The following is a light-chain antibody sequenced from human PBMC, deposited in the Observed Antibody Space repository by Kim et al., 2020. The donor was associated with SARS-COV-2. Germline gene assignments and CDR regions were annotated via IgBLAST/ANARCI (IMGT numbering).Light chain of an antibody. V-gene: IGKV1-27*01. CDR3: QKYDNAPYS. J-gene: IGKJ2*03. Sequence: SASVGDRVTITCRASQGISNYLDWYQQRPGKVPKLLIHAASTLHSGVPSRFSGSGSGTHFTLTISSLQPEDVATYYCQKYDNAPYSFGQGTKLEI. CDR1: QGISNY. CDR2: AAS.